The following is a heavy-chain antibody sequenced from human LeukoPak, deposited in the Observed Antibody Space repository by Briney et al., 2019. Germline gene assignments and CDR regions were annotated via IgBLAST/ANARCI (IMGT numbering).Heavy chain of an antibody. CDR3: ARTRQSGSGYFQH. Sequence: GGSLRLSCAASGFTFSDYYMSWIRQAPGKGLEWVSHIGSSGSGTTIYYADSVKGRFTISRDNAKNSLYLQLNSLRAEDTAVYYCARTRQSGSGYFQHWGQGTLVTVSS. D-gene: IGHD3-10*01. CDR1: GFTFSDYY. J-gene: IGHJ1*01. CDR2: IGSSGSGTTI. V-gene: IGHV3-11*01.